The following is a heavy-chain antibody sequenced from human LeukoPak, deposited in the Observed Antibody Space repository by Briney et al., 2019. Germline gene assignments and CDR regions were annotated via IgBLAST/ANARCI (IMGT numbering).Heavy chain of an antibody. CDR2: IYYIGTT. Sequence: SETLSLTCTVSGGSISSGGYYWSWIRQHPGKGLEWIGYIYYIGTTYYNPSLKSRVAISVDTSKNQFSLRLSSVTAADTAVYYCTRVFTYYYDSSGYLDAFDIWGQGTTVTVSS. CDR1: GGSISSGGYY. CDR3: TRVFTYYYDSSGYLDAFDI. D-gene: IGHD3-22*01. V-gene: IGHV4-31*03. J-gene: IGHJ3*02.